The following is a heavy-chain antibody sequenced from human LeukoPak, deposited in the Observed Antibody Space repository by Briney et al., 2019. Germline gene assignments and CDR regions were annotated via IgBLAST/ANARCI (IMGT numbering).Heavy chain of an antibody. D-gene: IGHD5-18*01. CDR2: IYYSGST. CDR1: GGSISSYY. V-gene: IGHV4-59*01. Sequence: SETLSLTCTVSGGSISSYYWSWIRQPPGKGLEWIGYIYYSGSTNYNPSLKSRVTISVDTSKNQFSLKLSSVTAADTAVYYCARQYSYGYYFDYWGQGTLVTISS. CDR3: ARQYSYGYYFDY. J-gene: IGHJ4*02.